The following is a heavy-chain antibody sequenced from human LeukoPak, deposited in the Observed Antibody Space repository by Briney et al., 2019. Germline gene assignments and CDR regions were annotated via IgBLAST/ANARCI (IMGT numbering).Heavy chain of an antibody. Sequence: SETLSLTCAVYGGSFSGYYWSWIRQPPGKGLEWIGEINHSGSTNYNPSLKSRVTISVDTSKNQLSLKVSSVTAADTAVYYCARGGLRYFDWLHYFDYWGQGTLVTVSS. D-gene: IGHD3-9*01. CDR2: INHSGST. V-gene: IGHV4-34*01. CDR3: ARGGLRYFDWLHYFDY. J-gene: IGHJ4*02. CDR1: GGSFSGYY.